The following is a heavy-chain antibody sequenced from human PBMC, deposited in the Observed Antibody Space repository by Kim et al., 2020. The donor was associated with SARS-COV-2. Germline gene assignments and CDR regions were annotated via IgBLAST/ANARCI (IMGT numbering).Heavy chain of an antibody. J-gene: IGHJ3*02. Sequence: SETLSLTCTVSGGSISSYYLSWIRQPPGKGLEWIGYIFYSGSTNYNFSFKSRVTISLDTSKNHFSLKLSSVTAADTAVYYCERADHDILTGPPLLYFDIWGQGTMVTVSS. CDR1: GGSISSYY. V-gene: IGHV4-59*12. CDR3: ERADHDILTGPPLLYFDI. CDR2: IFYSGST. D-gene: IGHD3-9*01.